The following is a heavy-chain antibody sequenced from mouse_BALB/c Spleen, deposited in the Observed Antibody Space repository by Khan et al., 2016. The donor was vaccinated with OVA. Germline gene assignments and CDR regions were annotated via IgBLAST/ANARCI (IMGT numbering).Heavy chain of an antibody. CDR3: ARRNYFGYTCAY. J-gene: IGHJ3*01. D-gene: IGHD1-2*01. Sequence: QVQLQQSGAELARPGASVKLSCKASGYTFTDYYINWVKQRTGQGLEWIGEISPRSGDTYYNERFKGKATLTADKSSSTAYMQLSSLTSEASAVYFWARRNYFGYTCAYWGQGTLVTVAA. V-gene: IGHV1-77*01. CDR2: ISPRSGDT. CDR1: GYTFTDYY.